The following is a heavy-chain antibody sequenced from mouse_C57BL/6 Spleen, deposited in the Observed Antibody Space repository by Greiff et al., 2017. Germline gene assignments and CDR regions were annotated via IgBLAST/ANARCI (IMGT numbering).Heavy chain of an antibody. CDR3: ASGK. Sequence: QVQLQQPGAELVRPGTSVKLSCKASGYTFTSYWMHWVKQRPGQGLEWIGVIDPSDSYTNYNQKFKGKATLTVDTSSSTAYMQLSSLTSEDSAVYYCASGKWGQGTTLTVSS. J-gene: IGHJ2*01. V-gene: IGHV1-59*01. D-gene: IGHD4-1*01. CDR2: IDPSDSYT. CDR1: GYTFTSYW.